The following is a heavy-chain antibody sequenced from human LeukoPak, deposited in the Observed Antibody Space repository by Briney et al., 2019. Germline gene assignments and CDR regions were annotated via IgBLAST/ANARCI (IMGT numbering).Heavy chain of an antibody. CDR2: ISYDGDNK. V-gene: IGHV3-30*18. CDR3: AKADLGYGSGSHRVPHFDS. CDR1: GFTFSNYG. D-gene: IGHD3-10*01. J-gene: IGHJ4*02. Sequence: TGGSLRLSCAASGFTFSNYGIHWVRQAPGKGLEWLAVISYDGDNKYYADSVKGRFTISRDNSKNTLYLQMNSLRAEDTAVSYCAKADLGYGSGSHRVPHFDSWGQGTLVTVSS.